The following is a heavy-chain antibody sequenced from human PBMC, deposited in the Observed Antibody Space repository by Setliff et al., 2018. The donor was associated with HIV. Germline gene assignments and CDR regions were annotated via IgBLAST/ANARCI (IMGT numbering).Heavy chain of an antibody. CDR2: IGGSGVTT. Sequence: PGGSLRLSCAASGFTFTTYAMSWVRQAPGRGLEWVSGIGGSGVTTYYADSVRGRFTISRDNAKNTLWLQMNSLSAEDTAIYYCAKRPYIDYAQFYYMDVWGKGTTVTVSS. D-gene: IGHD4-17*01. CDR1: GFTFTTYA. V-gene: IGHV3-23*01. J-gene: IGHJ6*03. CDR3: AKRPYIDYAQFYYMDV.